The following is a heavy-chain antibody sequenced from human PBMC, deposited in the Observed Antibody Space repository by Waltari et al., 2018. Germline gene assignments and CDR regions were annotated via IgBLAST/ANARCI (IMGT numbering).Heavy chain of an antibody. V-gene: IGHV3-30*04. CDR2: ISDDGSRK. D-gene: IGHD1-7*01. J-gene: IGHJ3*01. CDR3: ASGNSHAFDL. CDR1: VFRFPGFA. Sequence: QVQLMESGGGVVQPGRSLRLSCAAPVFRFPGFAMNWVRQTPGKGLEWVAGISDDGSRKHDADAGQGRFTVSRDNSKNTLFLQMNSLRGEDTAVYYCASGNSHAFDLWGQGTMVTVSS.